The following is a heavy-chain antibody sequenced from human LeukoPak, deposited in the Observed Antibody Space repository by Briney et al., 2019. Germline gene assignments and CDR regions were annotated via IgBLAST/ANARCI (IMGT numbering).Heavy chain of an antibody. CDR2: LSGSGGST. CDR1: GFLFSPFG. Sequence: GGPLRLPCAPSGFLFSPFGMTGAPQPQGRGLEWASPLSGSGGSTYYADSVKGRFTISRDNSKNTLYLQMNSLRAEDTAVYYCAKGSSSSTSSGWYYFDYWGQGTLVTVSS. J-gene: IGHJ4*02. D-gene: IGHD6-19*01. CDR3: AKGSSSSTSSGWYYFDY. V-gene: IGHV3-23*01.